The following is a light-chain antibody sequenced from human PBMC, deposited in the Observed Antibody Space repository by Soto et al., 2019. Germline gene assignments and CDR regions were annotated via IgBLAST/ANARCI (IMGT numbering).Light chain of an antibody. CDR1: ISDVGGYNY. J-gene: IGLJ2*01. CDR2: EVD. V-gene: IGLV2-14*01. Sequence: QSALTQPASVSWSPGQSITISCTGTISDVGGYNYVSWYQQHPGKAPKLMIYEVDSRPSGVSNRFSGSKSGNTASLTISGLQAEDEADYYCSSCTSSNTVVFGGGTKLPVL. CDR3: SSCTSSNTVV.